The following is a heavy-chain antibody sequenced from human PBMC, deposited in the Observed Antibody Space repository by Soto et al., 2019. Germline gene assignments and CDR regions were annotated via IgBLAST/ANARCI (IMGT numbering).Heavy chain of an antibody. CDR2: ISAYNGNT. CDR1: GYTFTSYG. CDR3: ARALLRFLEWYPMDV. D-gene: IGHD3-3*01. J-gene: IGHJ6*02. V-gene: IGHV1-18*01. Sequence: ASVKVSCKASGYTFTSYGISWVRQAPGQGLEWMGWISAYNGNTNYAQKLQGRVTMTTDTSTSTAYMELRSLRSDDTAVYYCARALLRFLEWYPMDVWGQGTTVTVSS.